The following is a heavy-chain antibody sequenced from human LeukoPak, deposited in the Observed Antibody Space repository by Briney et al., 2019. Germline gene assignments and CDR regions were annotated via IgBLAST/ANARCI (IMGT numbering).Heavy chain of an antibody. CDR1: GYTFTSYG. CDR2: INPNSGGT. J-gene: IGHJ4*02. D-gene: IGHD3-10*01. CDR3: ATDGITMVRGVIILPGEY. Sequence: GASVKVSCKASGYTFTSYGISWVRQAPGQGLEWMGWINPNSGGTNYAQKFQGRVTMTRDTSISTAYMELSSLRSEDTAVYYCATDGITMVRGVIILPGEYWGQGTLVTVSS. V-gene: IGHV1-2*02.